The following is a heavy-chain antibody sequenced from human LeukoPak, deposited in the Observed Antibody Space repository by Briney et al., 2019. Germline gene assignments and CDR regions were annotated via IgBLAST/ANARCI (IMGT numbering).Heavy chain of an antibody. CDR3: ARPMVRGVIGVFDY. D-gene: IGHD3-10*01. J-gene: IGHJ4*02. V-gene: IGHV1-2*02. Sequence: ASVKVSCKASGYTFTGYYMHWVRQAPGRGLEWMGWINPNSGGTNYAQKFQGRVTMTRDTSISTAYMELSRLRSDDTAVYYCARPMVRGVIGVFDYWGQGTLVTVSS. CDR1: GYTFTGYY. CDR2: INPNSGGT.